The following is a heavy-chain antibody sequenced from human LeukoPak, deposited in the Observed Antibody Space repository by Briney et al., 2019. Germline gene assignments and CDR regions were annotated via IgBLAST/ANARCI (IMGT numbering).Heavy chain of an antibody. Sequence: GGSLRLSCAASGFTLSSYAMSWVRQAPGKGLEWVSAISGSGGSTYYADSVKGRFTISRDNSKNTLYLQMNSLRAEDTAVYYCAKASSGWNEYYYYGMDVWGQGTTVTVSS. D-gene: IGHD6-19*01. CDR2: ISGSGGST. J-gene: IGHJ6*02. CDR3: AKASSGWNEYYYYGMDV. CDR1: GFTLSSYA. V-gene: IGHV3-23*01.